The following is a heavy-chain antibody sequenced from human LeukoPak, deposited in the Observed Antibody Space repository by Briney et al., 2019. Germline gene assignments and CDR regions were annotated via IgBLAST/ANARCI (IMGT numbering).Heavy chain of an antibody. V-gene: IGHV1-2*02. CDR3: ARDERFCNRDNHYPDLGY. CDR2: INPNTGDT. D-gene: IGHD2/OR15-2a*01. CDR1: GYTFTGYY. J-gene: IGHJ4*02. Sequence: GASVKVSCKASGYTFTGYYLFWVRQAPGQGLEWMGWINPNTGDTRYGQKFQGRVTLTRDTSIRTTYMELSSLRSDDTAVYYCARDERFCNRDNHYPDLGYWGQGTLVTVSS.